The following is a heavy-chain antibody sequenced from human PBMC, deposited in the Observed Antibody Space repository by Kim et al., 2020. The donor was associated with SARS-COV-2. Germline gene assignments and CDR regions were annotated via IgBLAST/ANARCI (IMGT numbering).Heavy chain of an antibody. CDR3: AGDTHWYFDL. J-gene: IGHJ2*01. CDR1: GFTFSSYS. V-gene: IGHV3-48*04. CDR2: ISIGSSTI. Sequence: GGSLRLSCAASGFTFSSYSMNWVRQAPGKGLEWISYISIGSSTIYYADSVKGRFTISRDNAKNSLYLQMNSLRAEDMAEYYCAGDTHWYFDLWGRGTL.